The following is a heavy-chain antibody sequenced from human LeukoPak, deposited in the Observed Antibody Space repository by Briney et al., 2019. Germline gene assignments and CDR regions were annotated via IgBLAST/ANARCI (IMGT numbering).Heavy chain of an antibody. CDR2: ISGEGGST. J-gene: IGHJ5*02. D-gene: IGHD1-20*01. Sequence: PGGALRLSCAASGFTLDEYAMHGVRQAPGKGLEWVSLISGEGGSTYYADSVRGRFTISRDNSKNSLYLQMTSLRTEDTALYHCANDNGADNWNDARSGPMNWFDPWGQGPLVTVSS. CDR3: ANDNGADNWNDARSGPMNWFDP. V-gene: IGHV3-43*02. CDR1: GFTLDEYA.